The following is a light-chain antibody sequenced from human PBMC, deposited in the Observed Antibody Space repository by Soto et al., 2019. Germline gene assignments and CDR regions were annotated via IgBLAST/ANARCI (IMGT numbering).Light chain of an antibody. J-gene: IGKJ1*01. CDR1: QSVSNK. V-gene: IGKV3-15*01. Sequence: EIVMTQSPATLSVSPGERVTLSCRASQSVSNKLGWYQHKPGQAPRLLIYDTSTRAAGTPARFTGSGSGTDFTLTISCLQSEDFATYYCQQYYSYPRTFGQGTKVDIK. CDR3: QQYYSYPRT. CDR2: DTS.